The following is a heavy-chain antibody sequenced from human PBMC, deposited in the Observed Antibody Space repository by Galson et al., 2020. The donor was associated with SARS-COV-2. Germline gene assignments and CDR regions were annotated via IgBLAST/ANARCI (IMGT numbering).Heavy chain of an antibody. J-gene: IGHJ3*02. CDR3: ARDAERYSSGYYYVRYAFDI. D-gene: IGHD3-22*01. CDR1: GDSVSSNSAA. Sequence: SQTLSLTCAISGDSVSSNSAAWNWIRQSPSRGLEWLGRTYYRSKWYNDYAVSVKSRITINPDTSKNQFSLQLNSVTPEDTAVYYCARDAERYSSGYYYVRYAFDIWGQGTMVTVSS. CDR2: TYYRSKWYN. V-gene: IGHV6-1*01.